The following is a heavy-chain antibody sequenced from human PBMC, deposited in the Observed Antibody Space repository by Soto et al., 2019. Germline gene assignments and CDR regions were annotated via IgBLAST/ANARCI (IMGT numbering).Heavy chain of an antibody. Sequence: GGSLRLSCAASGFTVSSNYMSWVRQAPGKGLKWVSVIYSGGSTYYADSVKGRFTISRHNSKNTLYLQMNSLRAEDTAVYYCASDLYSSSSYYYYYYMDVWGKGTTVTVSS. V-gene: IGHV3-53*04. J-gene: IGHJ6*03. CDR3: ASDLYSSSSYYYYYYMDV. CDR2: IYSGGST. D-gene: IGHD6-6*01. CDR1: GFTVSSNY.